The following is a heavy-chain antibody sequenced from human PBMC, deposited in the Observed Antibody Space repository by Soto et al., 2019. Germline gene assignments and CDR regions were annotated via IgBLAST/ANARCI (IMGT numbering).Heavy chain of an antibody. V-gene: IGHV3-23*01. CDR3: SKARGDGYPDY. Sequence: PGCSLRLTVADSGFIVSSYGMSWVRQAPGKGLKWVSDINSDGVTTYYADSVKGRFTVSRDSSKNAVYLHLNNVRAEDTAVYYCSKARGDGYPDYWGQGTQVTVSS. D-gene: IGHD2-21*01. CDR1: GFIVSSYG. CDR2: INSDGVTT. J-gene: IGHJ4*02.